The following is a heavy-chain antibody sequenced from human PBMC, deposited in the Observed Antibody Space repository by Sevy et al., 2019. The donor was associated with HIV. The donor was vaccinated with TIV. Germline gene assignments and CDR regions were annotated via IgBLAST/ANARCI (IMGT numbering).Heavy chain of an antibody. D-gene: IGHD2-2*01. CDR3: ARARYCSSTSCPAYFDY. Sequence: ASVKVSCKASGGTFSSYAISWVRQAPGQGLEWMGGIIPIFGTANYAQKFQGRVTITADESTSTAYMELSSLRSEDTAVYYCARARYCSSTSCPAYFDYWGQGNLVTVSS. CDR2: IIPIFGTA. V-gene: IGHV1-69*13. J-gene: IGHJ4*02. CDR1: GGTFSSYA.